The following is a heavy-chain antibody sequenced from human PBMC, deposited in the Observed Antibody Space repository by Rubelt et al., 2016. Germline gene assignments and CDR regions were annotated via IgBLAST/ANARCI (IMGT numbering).Heavy chain of an antibody. J-gene: IGHJ4*02. D-gene: IGHD5-18*01. CDR3: ARQRGYSYGYNDN. V-gene: IGHV3-23*01. CDR2: ISGSGGST. Sequence: GGSLRLSCAASGFTFSSYAMSWVRQAPGKGLEWVSAISGSGGSTYYADSVKGRFTISRDNSKNTLYLQMNSLRAEDTAIYYCARQRGYSYGYNDNWGQGTLVTVSS. CDR1: GFTFSSYA.